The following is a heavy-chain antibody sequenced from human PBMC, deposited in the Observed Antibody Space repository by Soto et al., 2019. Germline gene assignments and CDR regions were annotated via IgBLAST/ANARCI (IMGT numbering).Heavy chain of an antibody. D-gene: IGHD1-7*01. V-gene: IGHV4-4*07. CDR1: GGSISSYR. CDR3: GRESGETWDYEAS. CDR2: LNTYGNT. Sequence: QVQLQESGPGLVRPSETLSLTCTVSGGSISSYRWSWIRQPAGKGLEWIGRLNTYGNTHYNPSLKSRVTVSVDTSRIQFFLTLRSVTAADSAVYHCGRESGETWDYEASWGQGTPVTVSS. J-gene: IGHJ5*02.